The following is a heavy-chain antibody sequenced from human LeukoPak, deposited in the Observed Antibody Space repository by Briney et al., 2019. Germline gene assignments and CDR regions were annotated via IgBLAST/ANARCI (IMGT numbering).Heavy chain of an antibody. CDR3: ARVTYYDFWSGYYGYYYYMDV. D-gene: IGHD3-3*01. V-gene: IGHV1-18*01. CDR1: GYTFTSYG. J-gene: IGHJ6*03. Sequence: ASVKVSCKASGYTFTSYGISWVRQAPGQGLEWMGWISAYNGNTNYAQKLQGRVTMTTDTSTSTAYMELRSLRSDDAAVYYCARVTYYDFWSGYYGYYYYMDVWGKGTTVTVSS. CDR2: ISAYNGNT.